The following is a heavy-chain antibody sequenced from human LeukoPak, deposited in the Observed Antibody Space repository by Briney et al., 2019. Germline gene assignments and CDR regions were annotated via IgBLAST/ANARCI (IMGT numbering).Heavy chain of an antibody. V-gene: IGHV3-9*01. Sequence: PGGSLRLSCAASGFTFDDYAMHWVRQAPGKGLEWVSGISWNSGSIGYADSVKGRFTISRDNAKNSLYLQMNSLRAEDTALYYCAQSPYGSGSYSEYFQHWGQGTLVTVSS. J-gene: IGHJ1*01. CDR3: AQSPYGSGSYSEYFQH. CDR2: ISWNSGSI. D-gene: IGHD3-10*01. CDR1: GFTFDDYA.